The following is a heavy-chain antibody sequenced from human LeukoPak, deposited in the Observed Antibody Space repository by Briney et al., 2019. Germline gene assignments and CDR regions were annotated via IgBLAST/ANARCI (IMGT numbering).Heavy chain of an antibody. CDR2: ISAYNGNT. Sequence: ASVKVSCKASGYTFTSYGISWVRQAPGQGLEWMGWISAYNGNTNYAQKLQGRVTMTTDTSTSTAYMELRSLRSDDTAVYYCARGGDGSGSYYKEGGNWFDPWGQGTLVTVSS. J-gene: IGHJ5*02. V-gene: IGHV1-18*01. D-gene: IGHD3-10*01. CDR3: ARGGDGSGSYYKEGGNWFDP. CDR1: GYTFTSYG.